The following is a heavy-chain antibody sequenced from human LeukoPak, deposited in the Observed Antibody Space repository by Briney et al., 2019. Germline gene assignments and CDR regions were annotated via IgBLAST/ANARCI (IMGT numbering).Heavy chain of an antibody. Sequence: SVKVSCKASGGTFSSYAISWVRQAPGQGLEWIGRIIPIFGTANYAQKFQGRVTITTDESTSTAYMELSSLRSEDTAVYYCARRDGYCSSTSCYMSSGSFDYWGQGTLVTVSS. D-gene: IGHD2-2*02. V-gene: IGHV1-69*05. J-gene: IGHJ4*02. CDR1: GGTFSSYA. CDR3: ARRDGYCSSTSCYMSSGSFDY. CDR2: IIPIFGTA.